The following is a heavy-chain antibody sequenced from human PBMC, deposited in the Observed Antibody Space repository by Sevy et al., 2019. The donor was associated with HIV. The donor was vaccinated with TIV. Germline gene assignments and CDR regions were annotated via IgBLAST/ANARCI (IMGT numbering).Heavy chain of an antibody. CDR1: GYTLTELS. CDR3: ASTRGYDSSGYYHSFDY. CDR2: FDPEDRET. D-gene: IGHD3-22*01. J-gene: IGHJ4*02. Sequence: AAVKVSCKVSGYTLTELSMHWVRQAPRKGLERMGGFDPEDRETIYAQKFQGRVTMNEDTSTDTAYMELSRLRSEDTALYYCASTRGYDSSGYYHSFDYWGQGTLVTVSS. V-gene: IGHV1-24*01.